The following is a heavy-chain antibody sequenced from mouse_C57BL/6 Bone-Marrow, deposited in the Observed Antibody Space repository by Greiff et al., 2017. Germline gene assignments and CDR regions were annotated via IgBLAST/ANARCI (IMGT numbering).Heavy chain of an antibody. J-gene: IGHJ3*01. Sequence: VQLQQPGAELVKPGASVKMSCKASGYTFTSYWITWVKQRPGQGLEWIGDIYPGSGSTNYNEKFKSKATLTVDTSSSTAYMQLSSLTSEDSAVYYCARRKGSYYGSGSFAYWGQGTLVTVSA. CDR3: ARRKGSYYGSGSFAY. D-gene: IGHD1-1*01. CDR1: GYTFTSYW. V-gene: IGHV1-55*01. CDR2: IYPGSGST.